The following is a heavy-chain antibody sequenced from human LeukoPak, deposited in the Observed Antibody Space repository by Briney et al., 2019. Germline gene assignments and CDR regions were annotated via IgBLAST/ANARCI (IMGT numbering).Heavy chain of an antibody. CDR3: ARVYSSSSGKNAFDI. V-gene: IGHV3-7*03. CDR1: GFTFSNYW. CDR2: IKQDGSET. D-gene: IGHD6-6*01. Sequence: SGGSLRLSCAASGFTFSNYWMSWVRQAPGKGLEWVANIKQDGSETDYVDSVKGRFTISRDNAKNSLCLQVNSLRAEDTAVYYCARVYSSSSGKNAFDIWGQGTMVIVSS. J-gene: IGHJ3*02.